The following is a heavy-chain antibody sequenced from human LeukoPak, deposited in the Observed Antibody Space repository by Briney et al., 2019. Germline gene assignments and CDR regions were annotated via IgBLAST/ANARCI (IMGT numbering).Heavy chain of an antibody. CDR3: AREYGDYVIN. V-gene: IGHV3-53*01. J-gene: IGHJ4*02. Sequence: GGSLRLSCAASGFTVSSNYMSWVRQAPGKGLEWVSVIYSGGSTYYADSAKGRFTISRDNSKNTLYLQMNGLRAEDTAVYYCAREYGDYVINWGQGTLVTVSS. CDR2: IYSGGST. D-gene: IGHD4-17*01. CDR1: GFTVSSNY.